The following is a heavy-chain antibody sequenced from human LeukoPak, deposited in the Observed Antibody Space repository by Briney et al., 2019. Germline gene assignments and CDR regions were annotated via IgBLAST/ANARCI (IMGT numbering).Heavy chain of an antibody. CDR1: GYILTELS. CDR3: ATASLWAGFAGNFDY. Sequence: ASVKVSCKVSGYILTELSMHWVRQAPGKGLEWMGGFDPEDGETIYAQKFQGRVTMTEDASTDTAYMELSSLRSEDTAVYYCATASLWAGFAGNFDYWGQGTLVTVSS. CDR2: FDPEDGET. V-gene: IGHV1-24*01. J-gene: IGHJ4*02. D-gene: IGHD5-18*01.